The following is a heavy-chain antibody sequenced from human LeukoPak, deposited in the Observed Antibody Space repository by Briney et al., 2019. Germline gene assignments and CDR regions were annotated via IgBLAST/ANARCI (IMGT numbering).Heavy chain of an antibody. CDR1: GGSISSGDYY. Sequence: SETLSHTCTVPGGSISSGDYYWSWIRHPPGKGLEWIGYIYYSGSTYYNPSLKSRVTISVDTSKNQFSLKLSSVTAADAAVYYCDREHIAVTTLYGFDIWGQGTMVIVSS. D-gene: IGHD5-12*01. V-gene: IGHV4-30-4*01. CDR2: IYYSGST. CDR3: DREHIAVTTLYGFDI. J-gene: IGHJ3*02.